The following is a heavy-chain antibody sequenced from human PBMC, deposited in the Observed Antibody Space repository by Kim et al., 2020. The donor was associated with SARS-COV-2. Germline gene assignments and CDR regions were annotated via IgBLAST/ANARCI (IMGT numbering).Heavy chain of an antibody. V-gene: IGHV3-11*06. CDR1: GFTFSDYY. CDR3: ARDRGYSYGVDY. J-gene: IGHJ4*02. Sequence: GGSLRLSCAASGFTFSDYYMSWIRQAPGKGLEWVSYISSSSSYTNYADSVKGRFTISRDNAKNSLYLQMNSLRAEDTAVYYCARDRGYSYGVDYWGQGTLVTVSS. D-gene: IGHD5-18*01. CDR2: ISSSSSYT.